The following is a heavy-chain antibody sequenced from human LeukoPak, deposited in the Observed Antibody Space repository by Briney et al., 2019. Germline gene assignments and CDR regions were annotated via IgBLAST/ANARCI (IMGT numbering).Heavy chain of an antibody. Sequence: ASVKVSCKASGYTFTSYYMHWVRQAPGQRLEWMAWINAGSGDTKYSQNFQDRVTINMDTSASTAYMELSSLTSEDTAVYYCARGRGSYGLFDPWGQGTLVTVSS. D-gene: IGHD3-10*01. CDR2: INAGSGDT. CDR1: GYTFTSYY. CDR3: ARGRGSYGLFDP. V-gene: IGHV1-3*01. J-gene: IGHJ5*02.